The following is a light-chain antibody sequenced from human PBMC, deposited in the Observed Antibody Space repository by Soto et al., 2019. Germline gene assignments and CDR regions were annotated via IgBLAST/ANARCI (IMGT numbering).Light chain of an antibody. J-gene: IGKJ3*01. CDR2: AAS. V-gene: IGKV1-27*01. Sequence: DIQMTQSPSSLSASVGDRVTITYRASQGISNYLAWYQQQPGKPPKLLMYAASTLQSGVPSRFSGSGSGTDFTLTISSLQPEDVATYYCQRYNSVPPVTFGPGTKVNL. CDR3: QRYNSVPPVT. CDR1: QGISNY.